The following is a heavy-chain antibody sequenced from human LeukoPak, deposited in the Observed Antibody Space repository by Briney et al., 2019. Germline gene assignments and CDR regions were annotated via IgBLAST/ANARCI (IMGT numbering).Heavy chain of an antibody. J-gene: IGHJ4*02. Sequence: GASVKVSCKASGGTFISYTLSWVRQAPGQGLEWMGRIIPILGIANYAQKSQGRVTITADKSTSTAYMELSSLRSEDTAVYYCARGQGLQIGDYWGQGTLVTVSS. V-gene: IGHV1-69*02. CDR3: ARGQGLQIGDY. CDR2: IIPILGIA. CDR1: GGTFISYT. D-gene: IGHD6-25*01.